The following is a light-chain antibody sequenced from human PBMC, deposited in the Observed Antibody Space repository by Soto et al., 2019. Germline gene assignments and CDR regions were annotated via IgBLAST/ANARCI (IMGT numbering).Light chain of an antibody. J-gene: IGKJ1*01. V-gene: IGKV3-20*01. CDR2: GAS. CDR1: QTIRSNY. CDR3: QQYGSSPWT. Sequence: ETVLTQSPGTLSLSPGERATLSCRASQTIRSNYLAWYRQTPGQAPRLLIYGASNRATGIADRFSGGGSGTDFTLIISRLEPEDFALYYCQQYGSSPWTFGQGSKAEIK.